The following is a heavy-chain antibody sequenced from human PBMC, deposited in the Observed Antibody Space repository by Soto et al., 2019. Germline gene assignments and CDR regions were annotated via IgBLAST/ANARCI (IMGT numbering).Heavy chain of an antibody. D-gene: IGHD1-26*01. CDR2: IYYSGST. J-gene: IGHJ6*02. CDR1: GGSISSSSYY. CDR3: ARGWELLDYYYGMDV. Sequence: TSETLSLTCTVSGGSISSSSYYWGWIRQPPGKWLEWIGSIYYSGSTYYNPSLKSRVTISVDTSKKQFALKLSSVTAADTAVYYCARGWELLDYYYGMDVWGQGTTVTVSS. V-gene: IGHV4-39*01.